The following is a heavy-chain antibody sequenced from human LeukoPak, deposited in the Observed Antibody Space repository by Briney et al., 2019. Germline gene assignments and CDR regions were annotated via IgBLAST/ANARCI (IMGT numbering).Heavy chain of an antibody. Sequence: SETLSLTCTVSGGSISGSSYYWSWIRQPPGKGLEWIGYIYYSGSTNYNPSLKSRVTISVDTSKNQFSLKLSSVTAADTAVYYCARGNTGYGMDVWGQGTTVTVSS. J-gene: IGHJ6*02. CDR1: GGSISGSSYY. CDR3: ARGNTGYGMDV. CDR2: IYYSGST. D-gene: IGHD5-18*01. V-gene: IGHV4-61*01.